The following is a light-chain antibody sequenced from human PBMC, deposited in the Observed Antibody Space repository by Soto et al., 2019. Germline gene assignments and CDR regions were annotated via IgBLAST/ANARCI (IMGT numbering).Light chain of an antibody. Sequence: QSALTQPASVSGSPGQSITISCAGTMRDVGAYNLVSWYQQHPGRAPQLIIYEVRNRPSGISFRFSGSKSGNTASLTISGLQAEDEADYYCSSYTSKSSRIFGGGTKLTVL. CDR1: MRDVGAYNL. J-gene: IGLJ2*01. CDR2: EVR. CDR3: SSYTSKSSRI. V-gene: IGLV2-14*01.